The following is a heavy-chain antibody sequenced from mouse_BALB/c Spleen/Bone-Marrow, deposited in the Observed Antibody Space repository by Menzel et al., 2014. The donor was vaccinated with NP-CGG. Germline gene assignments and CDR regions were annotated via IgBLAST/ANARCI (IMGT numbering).Heavy chain of an antibody. CDR1: GFTFSDYG. D-gene: IGHD2-3*01. V-gene: IGHV5-15*02. Sequence: EVMLVESGGGLVQPGGSRKLSCAASGFTFSDYGMAWVRQAPGKGPEWVAFISNLAYSIYYADTVTGRFTISRENAKNTLYLEMSSLRSEDTAMYYCARDIDGYYDYAMDYWGQGTSVTVSS. J-gene: IGHJ4*01. CDR3: ARDIDGYYDYAMDY. CDR2: ISNLAYSI.